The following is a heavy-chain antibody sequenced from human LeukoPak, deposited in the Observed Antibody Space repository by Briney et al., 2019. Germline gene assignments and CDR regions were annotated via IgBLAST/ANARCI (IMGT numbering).Heavy chain of an antibody. CDR3: ARAGYSSSWYVSWSFDY. D-gene: IGHD6-13*01. J-gene: IGHJ4*02. Sequence: SETLSLTCTVSGGSISSGSYYWSWIRQPAGKGLEWIGRIYTSGSTNYNPSLKSRVTISVHTSKNQFSLKLSSVTAADTAVYYCARAGYSSSWYVSWSFDYWGQGTLVTVSS. CDR1: GGSISSGSYY. V-gene: IGHV4-61*02. CDR2: IYTSGST.